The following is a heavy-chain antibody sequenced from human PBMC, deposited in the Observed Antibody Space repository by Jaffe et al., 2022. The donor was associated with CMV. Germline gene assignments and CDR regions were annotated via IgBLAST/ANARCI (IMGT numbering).Heavy chain of an antibody. CDR3: ASLQEIYYYDKEFDP. Sequence: QLQLQESGPGLVKPSETLSLTCTVSGGSISSSSYYWGWIRQPPGKGLEWIGSIYYSGSTYYNPSLKSRVTISVDTSKNQFSLKLSSVTAADTAVYYCASLQEIYYYDKEFDPWGQGTLVTVSS. CDR2: IYYSGST. V-gene: IGHV4-39*01. D-gene: IGHD3-22*01. J-gene: IGHJ5*02. CDR1: GGSISSSSYY.